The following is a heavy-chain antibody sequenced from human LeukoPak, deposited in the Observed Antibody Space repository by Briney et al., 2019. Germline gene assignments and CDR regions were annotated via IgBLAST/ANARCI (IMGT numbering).Heavy chain of an antibody. CDR1: GFTFSSYE. Sequence: GGSLRLSCAASGFTFSSYEMNWVRQAPGKGLEWVSYISSSGSTIYYADSVKGRFTFSRDNAENSLYLQMNSLRAEDTAVYYCAREVGYCGGDCYWLFDYWGQGTLVTVSS. CDR2: ISSSGSTI. J-gene: IGHJ4*02. D-gene: IGHD2-21*02. V-gene: IGHV3-48*03. CDR3: AREVGYCGGDCYWLFDY.